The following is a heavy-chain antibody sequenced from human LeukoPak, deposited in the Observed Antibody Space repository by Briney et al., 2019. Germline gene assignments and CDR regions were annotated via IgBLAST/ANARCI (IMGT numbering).Heavy chain of an antibody. CDR3: ARGTYYYDSSGYYFDY. CDR2: IYYSGST. V-gene: IGHV4-31*03. D-gene: IGHD3-22*01. Sequence: SETLSLTCTVSGGSISSGGYYWSWIRQHPGKGLEWIGYIYYSGSTYYNPSLKSRVTISVDTSKNQFSLKLSSVTAADTAVYYCARGTYYYDSSGYYFDYWGQGTLVTVSS. CDR1: GGSISSGGYY. J-gene: IGHJ4*02.